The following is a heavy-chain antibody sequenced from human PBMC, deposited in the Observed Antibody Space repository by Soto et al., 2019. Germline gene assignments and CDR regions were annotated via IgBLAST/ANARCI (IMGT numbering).Heavy chain of an antibody. J-gene: IGHJ6*02. CDR2: IWYDGSNK. V-gene: IGHV3-33*01. CDR3: DRALTATSILGYYFDYSMDV. CDR1: GFTFSSYG. Sequence: GGSLRLSCAASGFTFSSYGMHWVRQAPGKGLGWVAVIWYDGSNKYYADSVKGRFTISRDNSKNTLYLQMNSLRAEDTAVYYCDRALTATSILGYYFDYSMDVWGQGTTVTVSS.